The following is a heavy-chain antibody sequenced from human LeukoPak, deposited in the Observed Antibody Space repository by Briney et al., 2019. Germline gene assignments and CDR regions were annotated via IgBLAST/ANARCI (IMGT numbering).Heavy chain of an antibody. CDR2: ISSSSSYI. D-gene: IGHD5-18*01. J-gene: IGHJ4*02. CDR3: ARDSAGYSYAEPDY. V-gene: IGHV3-21*01. Sequence: GGSLRLSCAASGFTFSSYSMNWVRQAPGKGLEWVSSISSSSSYIYYADSVKGRFTISRDNAKNSLYLQMNSLRAEDTAVYYCARDSAGYSYAEPDYWGQGTLATVSS. CDR1: GFTFSSYS.